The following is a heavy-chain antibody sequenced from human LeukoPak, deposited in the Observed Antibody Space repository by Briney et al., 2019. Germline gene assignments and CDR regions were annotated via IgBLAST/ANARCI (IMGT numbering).Heavy chain of an antibody. Sequence: SVKVSCKASGGTFSSYAISWVRQAPGQGLEWMGGIIPTFGTANYAQKFQGRVTITADESTSTAYMELSSLRSEDTAVYYCARVSPVGRGGAFDIWGQGTMVTVSS. CDR3: ARVSPVGRGGAFDI. V-gene: IGHV1-69*13. CDR1: GGTFSSYA. J-gene: IGHJ3*02. CDR2: IIPTFGTA. D-gene: IGHD1-26*01.